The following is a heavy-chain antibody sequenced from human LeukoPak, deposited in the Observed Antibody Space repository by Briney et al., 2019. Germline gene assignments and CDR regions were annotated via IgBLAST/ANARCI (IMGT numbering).Heavy chain of an antibody. D-gene: IGHD5-24*01. V-gene: IGHV3-30*18. J-gene: IGHJ4*02. Sequence: GGSLRLSCAASGFTFSSYGMHWVRQAPGKGLEWVAVISYDGSSKYYADSVKGRFTISRDNSKNTLYLQMNSLRAEDTAVYYCAKGRGDGYSLDYWGQGTLVTVSS. CDR2: ISYDGSSK. CDR3: AKGRGDGYSLDY. CDR1: GFTFSSYG.